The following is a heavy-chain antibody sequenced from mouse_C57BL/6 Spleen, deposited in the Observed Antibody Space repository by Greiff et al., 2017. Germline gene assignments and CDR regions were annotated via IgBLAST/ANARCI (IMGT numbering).Heavy chain of an antibody. J-gene: IGHJ2*01. V-gene: IGHV1-80*01. Sequence: VKLVESGAELVKPGASVKISCKASGYAFSSYWMNWVKQRPGKGLEWIGQIYPGDGDTNYNGKFKGKATLTADKSSSTAYMQLSSLTSEDSAVYFCARYGNYDFDYWGQGTTLTDSS. CDR3: ARYGNYDFDY. CDR2: IYPGDGDT. D-gene: IGHD2-1*01. CDR1: GYAFSSYW.